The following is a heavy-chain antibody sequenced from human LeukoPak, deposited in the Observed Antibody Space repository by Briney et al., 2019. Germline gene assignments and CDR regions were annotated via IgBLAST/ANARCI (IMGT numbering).Heavy chain of an antibody. D-gene: IGHD6-13*01. CDR3: ARHKYSSSWYDDY. CDR2: LSGSGNTT. J-gene: IGHJ4*02. V-gene: IGHV3-48*04. CDR1: GFTLRNYG. Sequence: GGSLRLSCAASGFTLRNYGTSWVRQAPGKGLEWVSGLSGSGNTTYYADSVKGRFTISRDNAKNSLYLQMNSLRAEDTAVYYCARHKYSSSWYDDYWGQGTLVTVSS.